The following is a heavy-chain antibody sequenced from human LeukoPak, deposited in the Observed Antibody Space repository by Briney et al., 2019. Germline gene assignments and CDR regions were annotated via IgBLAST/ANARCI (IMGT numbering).Heavy chain of an antibody. D-gene: IGHD2-2*01. CDR3: ARALRPRRYCSSTSCYGHWFDP. J-gene: IGHJ5*02. CDR2: MNPNSGNT. V-gene: IGHV1-8*01. Sequence: ASVTVSCTASGYTFTSYDINWVRQATGQGLEWMGWMNPNSGNTGYAQKFQGRVTMTRNTSISTAYMELSSLRSEDTAVYYCARALRPRRYCSSTSCYGHWFDPWGQGTLVTVSS. CDR1: GYTFTSYD.